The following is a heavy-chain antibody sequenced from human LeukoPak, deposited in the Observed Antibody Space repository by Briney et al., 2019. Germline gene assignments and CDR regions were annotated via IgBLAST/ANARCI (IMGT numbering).Heavy chain of an antibody. CDR3: ARARDSSSWYLFDY. V-gene: IGHV1-2*02. CDR2: INPNSGGT. Sequence: ASVKVSCKASGYTFTGYYMHWVRQAPGQGLEWMGWINPNSGGTNYAQKFQGRVTMTGDTSISTAYMELSRLRSDDTAVYYCARARDSSSWYLFDYWGQGTLVTVS. D-gene: IGHD6-13*01. CDR1: GYTFTGYY. J-gene: IGHJ4*02.